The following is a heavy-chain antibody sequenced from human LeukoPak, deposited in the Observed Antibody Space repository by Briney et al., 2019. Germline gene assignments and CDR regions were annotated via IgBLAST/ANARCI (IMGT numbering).Heavy chain of an antibody. D-gene: IGHD3-10*01. CDR1: GFSFSRHA. J-gene: IGHJ4*02. CDR3: ARYGSGRNYIDPFDF. V-gene: IGHV3-48*01. Sequence: AGGSLRLSCAASGFSFSRHAMNWVRQAPGKGLEWISHISGGSDIIEYADSVRGRFTISRDNGRGSLYLQMNSLRVDDTADYYCARYGSGRNYIDPFDFWGQGTLVAVSS. CDR2: ISGGSDII.